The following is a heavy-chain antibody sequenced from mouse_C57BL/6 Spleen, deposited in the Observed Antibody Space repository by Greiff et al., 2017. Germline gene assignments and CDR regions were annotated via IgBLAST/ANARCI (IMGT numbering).Heavy chain of an antibody. Sequence: QVHVKQSGAELVRPGASVTLSCKASGYTFTDYEMHWVKQTPVHGLEWIGAIDPETGGTAYNQKFKGKAILTADKSSSTAYMELRSLTSEDSAVYYCTRWDWLWGQGTTLTVSS. CDR2: IDPETGGT. V-gene: IGHV1-15*01. D-gene: IGHD4-1*01. CDR3: TRWDWL. J-gene: IGHJ2*01. CDR1: GYTFTDYE.